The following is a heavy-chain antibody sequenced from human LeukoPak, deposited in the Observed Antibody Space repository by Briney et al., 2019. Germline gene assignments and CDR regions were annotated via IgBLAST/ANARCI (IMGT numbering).Heavy chain of an antibody. CDR1: GFTFSSYA. D-gene: IGHD4-17*01. Sequence: PGGSLRLSCAASGFTFSSYAMSWVRQAPGKGLEWVSAISGSGGSTYYADSVKGRFTISRDNSKNTLYLQMNSLRAEDTAVYYCAEELTVTTHKDLQYYFDYWGQGTLVTVSS. CDR3: AEELTVTTHKDLQYYFDY. CDR2: ISGSGGST. V-gene: IGHV3-23*01. J-gene: IGHJ4*02.